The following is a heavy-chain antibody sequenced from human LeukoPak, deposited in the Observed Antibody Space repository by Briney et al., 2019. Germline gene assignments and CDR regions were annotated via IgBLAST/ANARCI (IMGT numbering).Heavy chain of an antibody. D-gene: IGHD3-10*01. CDR2: IKQDGSEK. Sequence: PGGSLRLSCAASGFTFSNYWMSWVRQAPRKGLEWVANIKQDGSEKHYVDSVKGRVTISRDNAKNSLYVQMNSLRAEDTAVYYCARGGYGSGPDYWGQGILVTVSS. J-gene: IGHJ4*02. V-gene: IGHV3-7*01. CDR3: ARGGYGSGPDY. CDR1: GFTFSNYW.